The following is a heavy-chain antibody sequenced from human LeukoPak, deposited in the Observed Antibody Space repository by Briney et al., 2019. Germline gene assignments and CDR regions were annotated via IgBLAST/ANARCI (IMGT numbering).Heavy chain of an antibody. CDR1: GYTFSSFY. CDR2: ITPNTGDT. CDR3: ARGKAWCSSTSCYNYGYYYYMDV. D-gene: IGHD2-2*02. V-gene: IGHV1-46*01. Sequence: GASVKVSCKASGYTFSSFYLHWVRQAPGQGLEWMGIITPNTGDTTYAPKFQDRLIMTRDRSTSTVYMELHSLRSEDTAVYYCARGKAWCSSTSCYNYGYYYYMDVWGKGTTVTVSS. J-gene: IGHJ6*03.